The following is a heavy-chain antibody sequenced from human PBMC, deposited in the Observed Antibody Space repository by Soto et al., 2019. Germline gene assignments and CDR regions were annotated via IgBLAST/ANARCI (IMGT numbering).Heavy chain of an antibody. CDR3: AGLYPYESSGYHLNY. CDR2: IYYSGST. D-gene: IGHD3-22*01. Sequence: PSETLSLTCTVSGGSISSYYWSWIRQPPGKGLEWIGYIYYSGSTNYNPSLGSRVTISVDTSKNQFSLKLRSVTAADTAVFYCAGLYPYESSGYHLNYWGQGALVTVSS. V-gene: IGHV4-59*08. CDR1: GGSISSYY. J-gene: IGHJ4*02.